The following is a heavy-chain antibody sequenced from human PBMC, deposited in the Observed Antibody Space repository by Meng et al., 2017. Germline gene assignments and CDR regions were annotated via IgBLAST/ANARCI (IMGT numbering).Heavy chain of an antibody. Sequence: GESLKISCAASGFTFSSYAMSWVRQAPGKGLEWVSAISGSGGSTYYADSVKGRFTISRDNSKNTLYLQMNSLRAEDTAVYYCARDFGGDYGDPIYGMDVWGQGSTVAFSS. V-gene: IGHV3-23*01. CDR1: GFTFSSYA. CDR2: ISGSGGST. CDR3: ARDFGGDYGDPIYGMDV. J-gene: IGHJ6*01. D-gene: IGHD4-17*01.